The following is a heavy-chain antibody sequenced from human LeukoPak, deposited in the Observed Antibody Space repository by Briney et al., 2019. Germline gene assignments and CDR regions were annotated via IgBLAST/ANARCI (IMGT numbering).Heavy chain of an antibody. J-gene: IGHJ4*02. CDR3: ARDYVVVPAAKVDY. CDR1: GYTFTSYV. CDR2: ISAYNGNT. Sequence: ASVKVSCKASGYTFTSYVISWVRQAPGQGLEWMGWISAYNGNTNYAQKLQGRVTMTTDTSTSTAYMELRSLRSDDTAVYYCARDYVVVPAAKVDYWGQGTLVTVSS. V-gene: IGHV1-18*01. D-gene: IGHD2-2*01.